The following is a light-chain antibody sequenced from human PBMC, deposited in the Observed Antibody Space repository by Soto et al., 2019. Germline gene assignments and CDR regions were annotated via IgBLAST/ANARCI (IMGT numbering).Light chain of an antibody. CDR2: GAS. CDR3: QQYNNWPPWT. Sequence: EIVMTQSPATLSVSPGERATLSCRASQSVSSNLAWYQQKPGQAPRLLIYGASTRATGIPARFSGSGSGTEFTLTISSLQSEDWAVYYCQQYNNWPPWTFGQGTKVESK. CDR1: QSVSSN. J-gene: IGKJ1*01. V-gene: IGKV3-15*01.